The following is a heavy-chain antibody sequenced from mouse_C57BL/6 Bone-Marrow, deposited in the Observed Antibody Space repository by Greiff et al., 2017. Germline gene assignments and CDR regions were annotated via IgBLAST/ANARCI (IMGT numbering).Heavy chain of an antibody. Sequence: EVQRVESGGGLVQPRGSLSLSCAASGFTFTDYYMSWVRQPPGKALEWLGFIRNKANGYTTEYSASVKGRFTISRDNSQSILYLQMNALRAEDSATYYCARYEAQATWFAYWGQGTLVTVSA. J-gene: IGHJ3*01. CDR2: IRNKANGYTT. V-gene: IGHV7-3*01. CDR3: ARYEAQATWFAY. CDR1: GFTFTDYY. D-gene: IGHD3-2*02.